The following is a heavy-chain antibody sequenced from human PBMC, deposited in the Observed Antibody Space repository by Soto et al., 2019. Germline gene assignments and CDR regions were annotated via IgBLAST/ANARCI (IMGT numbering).Heavy chain of an antibody. CDR1: GGSISSGDYY. D-gene: IGHD6-13*01. CDR2: IYYGGST. Sequence: SETLSLTCTVSGGSISSGDYYWSWIRQPPGKGLEWIGYIYYGGSTYYNPSLKSRVTISVDTSKNQFSLKLSSVTAADTAVYYCARVQIAAAAAGNWFDPWGQGTLVTVSS. CDR3: ARVQIAAAAAGNWFDP. V-gene: IGHV4-30-4*01. J-gene: IGHJ5*02.